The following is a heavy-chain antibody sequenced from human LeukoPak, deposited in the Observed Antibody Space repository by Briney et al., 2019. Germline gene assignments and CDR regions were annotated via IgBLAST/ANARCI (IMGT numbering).Heavy chain of an antibody. D-gene: IGHD1-26*01. Sequence: GGSLRLSCAASGFTFSIYAMSWVRQAPGKGLEWVSAISGSGGSTYYADSVKGRFTISRDNSKNTLYLQMNSLRAEDTAVYYCAKASGGSYYGHFDYWGQGTLVTVSS. CDR2: ISGSGGST. J-gene: IGHJ4*02. V-gene: IGHV3-23*01. CDR3: AKASGGSYYGHFDY. CDR1: GFTFSIYA.